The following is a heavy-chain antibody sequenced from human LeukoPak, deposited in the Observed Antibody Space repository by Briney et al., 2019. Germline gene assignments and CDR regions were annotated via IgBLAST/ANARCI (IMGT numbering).Heavy chain of an antibody. CDR1: GFTVSSNF. CDR2: IYSGGST. V-gene: IGHV3-66*01. Sequence: GGSLRLSCAASGFTVSSNFMTWVRQAPGKGLEWVSAIYSGGSTYYADSVKGRFTISRDDSKNTLNLQMNSLRAEDTALYYCAKGPGNWIANFDYWGQGTLVTVSS. CDR3: AKGPGNWIANFDY. D-gene: IGHD1-20*01. J-gene: IGHJ4*02.